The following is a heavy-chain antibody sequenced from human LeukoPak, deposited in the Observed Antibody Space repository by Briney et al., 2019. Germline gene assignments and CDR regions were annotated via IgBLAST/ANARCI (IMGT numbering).Heavy chain of an antibody. V-gene: IGHV1-69*05. CDR2: IIPIFGTV. D-gene: IGHD3-22*01. J-gene: IGHJ4*02. CDR1: GVTFSIYA. Sequence: GASVKVSCTASGVTFSIYAISWVRQAPGQGLEWMGGIIPIFGTVNYAQKFQGRVTITTDESTSTAYMELSSLRSEDTAVYYCASLTRVDSSGYLDYWGQGTLVAVSS. CDR3: ASLTRVDSSGYLDY.